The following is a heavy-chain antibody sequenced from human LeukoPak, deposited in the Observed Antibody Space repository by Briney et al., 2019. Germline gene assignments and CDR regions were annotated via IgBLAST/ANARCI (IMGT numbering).Heavy chain of an antibody. CDR2: IYSGGST. Sequence: EASLLLSCAASGFTVSSNYMSCVRPAPGKGLEWVSVIYSGGSTYYADSVKGRFTISRDNSKNTLYLQMNSLRAEDTAVYYCVKGWFDPWGQGTLVTVSS. J-gene: IGHJ5*02. V-gene: IGHV3-66*01. CDR3: VKGWFDP. CDR1: GFTVSSNY.